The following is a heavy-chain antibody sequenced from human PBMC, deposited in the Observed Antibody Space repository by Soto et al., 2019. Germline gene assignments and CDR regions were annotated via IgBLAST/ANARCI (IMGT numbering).Heavy chain of an antibody. Sequence: GESLKISCKGSGYSFSSYWIGWVRQMPGKGLEWMGIIYPGDSDTKYSPSFQGQVTISADKSISTAYLQWSSLKASDTAMYYCARHMRAGTMTNPFDYWGQGTLVTVSS. J-gene: IGHJ4*02. D-gene: IGHD4-17*01. CDR1: GYSFSSYW. V-gene: IGHV5-51*01. CDR3: ARHMRAGTMTNPFDY. CDR2: IYPGDSDT.